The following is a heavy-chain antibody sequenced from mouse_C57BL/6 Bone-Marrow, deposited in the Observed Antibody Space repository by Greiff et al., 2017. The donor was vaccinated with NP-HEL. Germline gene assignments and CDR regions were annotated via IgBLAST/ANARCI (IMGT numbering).Heavy chain of an antibody. CDR2: IYPGDGDT. Sequence: VQLQQSGAELVKPGASVKISRKASGYAFRSHWMNWGKQRPGKGPEWIGQIYPGDGDTNDNGKFKGKATLTADKSSSTAYRQLSSLTSEDSAVYFCARGGQLRLQAWFAYWGQGTLVTVSA. V-gene: IGHV1-80*01. CDR3: ARGGQLRLQAWFAY. CDR1: GYAFRSHW. D-gene: IGHD3-2*02. J-gene: IGHJ3*01.